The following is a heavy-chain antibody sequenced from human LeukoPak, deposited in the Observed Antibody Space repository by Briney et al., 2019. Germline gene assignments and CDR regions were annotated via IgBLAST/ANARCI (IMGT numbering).Heavy chain of an antibody. J-gene: IGHJ4*02. CDR3: ARVDPSGYENFDY. CDR2: INPNSGGT. V-gene: IGHV1-2*04. CDR1: GYTFTGYY. D-gene: IGHD5-12*01. Sequence: ASVKVSCKASGYTFTGYYMHWVRQAPGQGLEWMGWINPNSGGTNYAQKFQGWVTMTRDTSISTAYMELSRLRSDDTAVYYCARVDPSGYENFDYWGQGTLVTVSS.